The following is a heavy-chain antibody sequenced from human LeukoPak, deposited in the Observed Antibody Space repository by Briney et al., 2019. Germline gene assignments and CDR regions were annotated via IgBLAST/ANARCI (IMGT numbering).Heavy chain of an antibody. Sequence: GGSLRLSCAASGFTFSSYAMHWVRQAPGKGLEWVAVISYDGSNKYYADSVKGRFTISRDNSKNTLYLQMNSLRAEDTAVYYCARVFNEWKNYFEYWGQGTLVTVSS. V-gene: IGHV3-30-3*01. CDR1: GFTFSSYA. CDR2: ISYDGSNK. CDR3: ARVFNEWKNYFEY. J-gene: IGHJ4*02. D-gene: IGHD3-3*01.